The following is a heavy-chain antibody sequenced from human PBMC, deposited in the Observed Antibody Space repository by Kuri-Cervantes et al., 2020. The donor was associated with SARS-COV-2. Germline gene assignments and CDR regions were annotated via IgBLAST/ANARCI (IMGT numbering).Heavy chain of an antibody. CDR1: GYTLTELS. Sequence: ASVKVSCQVSGYTLTELSMHWVRQAPGKGLEWMGGFDPEDGETVYAQKFQGRVTMTEYTSTDTAYMELSSLRSEDTAVYYCATVSRDYYDSSGYYPPFDYWGQGTLVTVSS. D-gene: IGHD3-22*01. J-gene: IGHJ4*02. CDR3: ATVSRDYYDSSGYYPPFDY. CDR2: FDPEDGET. V-gene: IGHV1-24*01.